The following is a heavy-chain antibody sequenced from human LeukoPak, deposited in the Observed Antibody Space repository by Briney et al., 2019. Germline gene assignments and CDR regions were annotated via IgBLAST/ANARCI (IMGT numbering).Heavy chain of an antibody. CDR2: ISSSSSTI. CDR3: AREYCSSTSCPRYNWFDP. D-gene: IGHD2-2*01. CDR1: GFTFSSYS. J-gene: IGHJ5*02. V-gene: IGHV3-48*01. Sequence: PGGSLRLSCAASGFTFSSYSMNWVRQAPGKGLEWVSYISSSSSTIYYADSVKGRFTISRGNAKNSLYLQMNSLRAEDTAVYYCAREYCSSTSCPRYNWFDPWGQGTLVTVSS.